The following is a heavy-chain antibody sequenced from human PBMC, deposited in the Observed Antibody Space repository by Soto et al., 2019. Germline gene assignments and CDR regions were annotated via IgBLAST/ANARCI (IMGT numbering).Heavy chain of an antibody. J-gene: IGHJ4*02. Sequence: SETLSLTCTVSGGSISSYYWSWIRQPPGKGLEWIGYIYYSGSTNYNPSLKSRVTISVDTSKNQFSLKLSSVTAADTAVYYCARQILSTVTSTSDYWGQGTLVTVSS. CDR2: IYYSGST. CDR3: ARQILSTVTSTSDY. V-gene: IGHV4-59*08. CDR1: GGSISSYY. D-gene: IGHD4-17*01.